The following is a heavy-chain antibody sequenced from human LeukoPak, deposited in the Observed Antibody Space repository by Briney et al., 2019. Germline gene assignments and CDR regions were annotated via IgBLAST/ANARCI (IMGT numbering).Heavy chain of an antibody. Sequence: SQTLSLTCTVSGGSISSGGYYWSWIRQPPGKGLEWIGYIYHSGSTYYNPSLKSRVTISVDRSKNQFSLKLSSVTAADTAVYYCARGVHQRSDYYDSSGPLEDFDYWGQGTLVTVSS. CDR1: GGSISSGGYY. CDR3: ARGVHQRSDYYDSSGPLEDFDY. V-gene: IGHV4-30-2*01. J-gene: IGHJ4*02. CDR2: IYHSGST. D-gene: IGHD3-22*01.